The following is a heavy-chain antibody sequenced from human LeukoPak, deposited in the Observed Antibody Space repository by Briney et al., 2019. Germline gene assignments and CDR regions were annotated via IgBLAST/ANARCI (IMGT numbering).Heavy chain of an antibody. CDR2: ISISGGST. CDR3: AKVPAGNKVEY. CDR1: GDTFTNYA. Sequence: GGSLRLSCAASGDTFTNYAMTWVRQAPGKGLEWVSGISISGGSTDYADSVKGRFTISRDNSKNTLYLQMNSLRAEDTAVYYCAKVPAGNKVEYWGQGTLVTVSS. V-gene: IGHV3-23*01. D-gene: IGHD6-19*01. J-gene: IGHJ4*02.